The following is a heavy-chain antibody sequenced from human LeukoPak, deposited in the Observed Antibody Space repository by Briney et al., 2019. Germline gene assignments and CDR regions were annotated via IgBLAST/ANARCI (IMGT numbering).Heavy chain of an antibody. V-gene: IGHV5-51*01. Sequence: GESLKISCKGSGYSFTNYWIGWVRQMPGKGLEWMGIIYPGDSDTRYSPSFQGQVTISADKSISTAYLQWSSLKASDTAMYYCARLYYYDSSGYYFDYWGQGTLVTVSS. CDR1: GYSFTNYW. J-gene: IGHJ4*02. CDR2: IYPGDSDT. CDR3: ARLYYYDSSGYYFDY. D-gene: IGHD3-22*01.